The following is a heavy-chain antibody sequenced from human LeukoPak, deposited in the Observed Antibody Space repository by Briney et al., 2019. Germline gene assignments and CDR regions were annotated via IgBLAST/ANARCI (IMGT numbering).Heavy chain of an antibody. CDR1: GFTFSSYA. V-gene: IGHV3-23*01. Sequence: GGSLRFYAAASGFTFSSYARSWHGHAPGKELEWGTDPNGSGSSTDYAVSVKGRFTISRDNSKTTLYLQMNSLRAEDMAVYYCAKTYYYDSSGYYFSWGQGTLVTASS. D-gene: IGHD3-22*01. CDR2: PNGSGSST. J-gene: IGHJ4*02. CDR3: AKTYYYDSSGYYFS.